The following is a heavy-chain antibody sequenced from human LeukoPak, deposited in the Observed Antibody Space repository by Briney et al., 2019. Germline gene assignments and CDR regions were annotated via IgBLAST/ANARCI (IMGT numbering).Heavy chain of an antibody. J-gene: IGHJ5*02. Sequence: GASVKVSCKASGGTFSSYAISWVRQAPGQGLEWMGGIIPIFGTANYAQKFQGRVTITTDESTSTAYMELSSLRSEDTAVYYCARGKQQLVLRTNWFDPWGQGTLVTVSS. CDR3: ARGKQQLVLRTNWFDP. D-gene: IGHD6-13*01. CDR1: GGTFSSYA. V-gene: IGHV1-69*05. CDR2: IIPIFGTA.